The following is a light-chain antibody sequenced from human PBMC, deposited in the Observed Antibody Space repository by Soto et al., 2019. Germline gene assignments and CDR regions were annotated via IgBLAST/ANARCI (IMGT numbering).Light chain of an antibody. CDR1: QSISSN. Sequence: EMVMTQSPATLSVSPGERATLSCRASQSISSNLAWYQQKPGQAPRLLIYDASTRATGIPGRFIGGGSGTEFTLTISSLQSEDFAVYYCQQCHNWPRTFGQGTRVEIK. V-gene: IGKV3-15*01. CDR3: QQCHNWPRT. CDR2: DAS. J-gene: IGKJ1*01.